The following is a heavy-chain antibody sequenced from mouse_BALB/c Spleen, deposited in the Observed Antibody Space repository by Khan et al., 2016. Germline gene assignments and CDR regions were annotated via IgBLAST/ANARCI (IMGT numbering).Heavy chain of an antibody. CDR2: IDPANGNT. CDR3: ARSPCDYDVGFAY. D-gene: IGHD2-4*01. J-gene: IGHJ3*01. Sequence: VQLQQSGAELVKPGASVKLSCTASGFNIKDTYMHWVKQRPEQGLEWIGRIDPANGNTKYDPKFQGKATITADTSTNTAFLQLSNLTSEDTAVYYCARSPCDYDVGFAYWGQGTLVTVAA. V-gene: IGHV14-3*02. CDR1: GFNIKDTY.